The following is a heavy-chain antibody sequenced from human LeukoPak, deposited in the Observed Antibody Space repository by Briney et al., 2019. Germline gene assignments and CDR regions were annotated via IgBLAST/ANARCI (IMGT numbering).Heavy chain of an antibody. D-gene: IGHD4-17*01. CDR1: GYSFTSYW. CDR3: ASHITYGALNY. CDR2: IYLSDSDT. V-gene: IGHV5-51*01. J-gene: IGHJ4*02. Sequence: GESLKISCKGSGYSFTSYWIGWVRQMPGKGLQWMGTIYLSDSDTRYSPSFQAQVTISADKSISTAYLQWNSLKASDTAIYYCASHITYGALNYWGQGTLVTVSS.